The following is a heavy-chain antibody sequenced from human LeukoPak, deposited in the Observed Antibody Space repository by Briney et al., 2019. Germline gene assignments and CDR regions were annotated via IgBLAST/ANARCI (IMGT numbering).Heavy chain of an antibody. Sequence: SETLSLTCTVSGGSIGAYYWSWIRQPPGKGLEWIGEINHSGSTNYNPSLKSRVTISVDTSKNQFSLKLSSVTAADTAVYYCARGYILTGYIDYWGQGTLVTVSS. CDR2: INHSGST. D-gene: IGHD3-9*01. V-gene: IGHV4-34*01. CDR1: GGSIGAYY. CDR3: ARGYILTGYIDY. J-gene: IGHJ4*02.